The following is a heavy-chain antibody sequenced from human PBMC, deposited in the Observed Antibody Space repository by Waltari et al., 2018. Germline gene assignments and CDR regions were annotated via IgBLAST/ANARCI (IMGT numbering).Heavy chain of an antibody. D-gene: IGHD2-21*02. J-gene: IGHJ6*02. CDR2: ITPSSDTI. CDR3: ARDTHDFETHYYYGMDV. CDR1: GFDFNTSR. V-gene: IGHV3-48*02. Sequence: EVQLVESGGGLVQPGGSLRLSCAAAGFDFNTSRMNWVRQAPGKGLEWVSYITPSSDTIDYADSVKGRFTISRDNAKNSLYLQMNSLRDEDTAVYYCARDTHDFETHYYYGMDVWGQGTTVTVSS.